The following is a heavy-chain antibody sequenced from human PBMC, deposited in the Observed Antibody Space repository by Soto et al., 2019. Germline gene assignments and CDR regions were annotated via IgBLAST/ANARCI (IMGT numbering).Heavy chain of an antibody. Sequence: WGSLRLSCAASGFTFNTYGMTFFRQAPVKWLEWVSTVSGSGGGTYYADSVKGRFTISRVNSKNTMYLQMSNLRAEDTAVYFCARIGPYCGGDCYPDFDFWGLGTPVTVSS. V-gene: IGHV3-23*01. CDR2: VSGSGGGT. J-gene: IGHJ4*02. D-gene: IGHD2-21*02. CDR3: ARIGPYCGGDCYPDFDF. CDR1: GFTFNTYG.